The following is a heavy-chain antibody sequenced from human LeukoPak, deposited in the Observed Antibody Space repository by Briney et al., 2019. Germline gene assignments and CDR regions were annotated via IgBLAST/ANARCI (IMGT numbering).Heavy chain of an antibody. V-gene: IGHV4-59*01. CDR1: GGSISSYY. D-gene: IGHD3-3*01. CDR2: IYYSGST. CDR3: ARDGITIFGVAHSYDAFDI. Sequence: SQTLSLTCTVSGGSISSYYWSWIRQPPWKGLEWIGYIYYSGSTNYNPSLKSRVTISVDTSKNQFSLKLSSVTAADTAVYYCARDGITIFGVAHSYDAFDIWGQGTMVTVSS. J-gene: IGHJ3*02.